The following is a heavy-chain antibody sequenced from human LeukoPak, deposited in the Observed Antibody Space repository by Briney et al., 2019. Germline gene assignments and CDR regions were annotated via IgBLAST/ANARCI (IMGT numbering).Heavy chain of an antibody. CDR2: ISSNGDNT. CDR3: TRDSALLGVAFDL. J-gene: IGHJ3*01. CDR1: GFPFNTYA. D-gene: IGHD2-15*01. Sequence: GGSLRLSCSASGFPFNTYAIHWVRQAPGKGLEYVAGISSNGDNTDFADSAKGRFTISRDNSKSTLFLQTNSLRAEDTAVYFCTRDSALLGVAFDLWGQGTVVTVSS. V-gene: IGHV3-64D*06.